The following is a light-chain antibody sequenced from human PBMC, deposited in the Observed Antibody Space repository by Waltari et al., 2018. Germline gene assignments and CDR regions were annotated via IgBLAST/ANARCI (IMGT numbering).Light chain of an antibody. CDR3: MQGLQTPYT. CDR1: QSLVSSDGNTY. Sequence: DVSVTQSPLSLTVTLGQSASISCRSGQSLVSSDGNTYLNWFHQRPGQSPRRLFYKVSNRDSGVPDRFSGSGSGSDFTLKISRVEAEDVGVYYCMQGLQTPYTFGQGTKLEIK. V-gene: IGKV2-30*01. J-gene: IGKJ2*01. CDR2: KVS.